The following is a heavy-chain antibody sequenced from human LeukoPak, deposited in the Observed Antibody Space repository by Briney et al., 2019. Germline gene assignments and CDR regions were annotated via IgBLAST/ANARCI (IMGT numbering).Heavy chain of an antibody. CDR2: IKQDGSEK. Sequence: GGSLRLSCAASRFTFSSYWMSWVRQAPGKGLEWVANIKQDGSEKYYVDSVKGRFTISRDNAKNSLYLQLNNLRAEDTAVYYCARARGGYDFDYWGQGTLVTVSS. V-gene: IGHV3-7*03. CDR1: RFTFSSYW. J-gene: IGHJ4*02. D-gene: IGHD5-12*01. CDR3: ARARGGYDFDY.